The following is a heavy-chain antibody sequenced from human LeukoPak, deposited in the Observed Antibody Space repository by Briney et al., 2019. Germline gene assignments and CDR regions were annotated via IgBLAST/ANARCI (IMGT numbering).Heavy chain of an antibody. Sequence: PGGSLRLSCAASGFTFSSYALNWVRQAPGKGLEWVSVIYSGGSTYYADSVKGRFTISRDNSKNTLYLQMNSLRAEDTAVYYCARDGHLPRGYYGMDVWGQGTTVTVSS. J-gene: IGHJ6*02. CDR3: ARDGHLPRGYYGMDV. D-gene: IGHD3-10*01. CDR1: GFTFSSYA. CDR2: IYSGGST. V-gene: IGHV3-66*01.